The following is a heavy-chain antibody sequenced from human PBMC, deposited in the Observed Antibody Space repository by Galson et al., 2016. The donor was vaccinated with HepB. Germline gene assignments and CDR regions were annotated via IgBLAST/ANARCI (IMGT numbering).Heavy chain of an antibody. D-gene: IGHD3-16*02. J-gene: IGHJ4*02. CDR1: GFTFSTYA. CDR2: INGNGGST. V-gene: IGHV3-23*01. Sequence: SLRLSCAASGFTFSTYAMDWVRQAPGKGPEWVSAINGNGGSTYYTDSVKGRFTISRDNSKKTLYLQINSLRAEDTAVYSCARWAYQSGNYRALDYWGQGTLVTVSS. CDR3: ARWAYQSGNYRALDY.